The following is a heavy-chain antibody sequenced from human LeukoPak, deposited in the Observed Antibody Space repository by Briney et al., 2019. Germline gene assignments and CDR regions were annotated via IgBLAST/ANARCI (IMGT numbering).Heavy chain of an antibody. CDR1: GFTFSDTA. CDR3: AKDIEASI. J-gene: IGHJ4*02. V-gene: IGHV3-23*01. Sequence: GGSLRLSCAASGFTFSDTAMDWVRQAPGKGLEWVSLISHSGANTFYADSVKGRLSVSRDNSKNTMYLQMNSLRAEGTAVYYCAKDIEASIWGQGTLVAVSS. D-gene: IGHD2-15*01. CDR2: ISHSGANT.